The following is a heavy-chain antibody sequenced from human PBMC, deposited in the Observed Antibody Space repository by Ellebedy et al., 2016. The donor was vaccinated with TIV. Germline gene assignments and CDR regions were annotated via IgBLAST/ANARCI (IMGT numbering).Heavy chain of an antibody. CDR2: IQEDGSDK. Sequence: GESLKISXAASGFTFSSYWMSWVRQAPGKGLEWVANIQEDGSDKYYVDSVRGRFTISRDNAQNSLYLQMNSLRAEDTAVYYCARQLVGARFFDYWGQGTLVTVSS. V-gene: IGHV3-7*04. D-gene: IGHD1-26*01. CDR1: GFTFSSYW. CDR3: ARQLVGARFFDY. J-gene: IGHJ4*02.